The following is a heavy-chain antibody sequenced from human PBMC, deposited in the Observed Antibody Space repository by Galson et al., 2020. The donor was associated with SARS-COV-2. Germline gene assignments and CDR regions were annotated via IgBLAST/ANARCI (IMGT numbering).Heavy chain of an antibody. CDR2: IFYDGRDK. CDR1: GFTFSDHA. V-gene: IGHV3-33*01. D-gene: IGHD6-25*01. J-gene: IGHJ4*02. Sequence: GGSLRLTCAASGFTFSDHAMHWVRQAPGKGLEWVAQIFYDGRDKYYGDSVKGRFTISRDSSKNMVFLQMNNLKVDDTAVYYCARDGQLSSGWAFDYWGQGTLVTVSS. CDR3: ARDGQLSSGWAFDY.